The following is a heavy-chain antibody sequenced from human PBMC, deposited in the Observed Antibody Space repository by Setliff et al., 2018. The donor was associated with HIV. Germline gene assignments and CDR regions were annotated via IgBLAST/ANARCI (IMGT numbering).Heavy chain of an antibody. CDR2: ISGSGGGT. Sequence: HPGGSLRLSCAASGFSVNSSYAITWVRQAPGKGLEWVSAISGSGGGTYYADFVKGRFTISRDNSKNTLYLQMNSLRAEDTAVYYCAKAPLTIVATGGEDCWGQGTLVTVSS. D-gene: IGHD6-13*01. J-gene: IGHJ4*02. CDR1: GFSVNSSYA. CDR3: AKAPLTIVATGGEDC. V-gene: IGHV3-23*01.